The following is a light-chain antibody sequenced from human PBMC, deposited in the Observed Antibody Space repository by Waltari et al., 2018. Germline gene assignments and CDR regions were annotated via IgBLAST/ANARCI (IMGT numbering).Light chain of an antibody. CDR1: QSISRY. CDR2: GAS. Sequence: IMLTQSPGTLSLSPGERATLSCRASQSISRYLTWYQHKPGQAPRLLIYGASTRATGIPDRVSGSGSGTDFSLTISGLEPEESAVYYCQHHFRLPATFGQGTKVEIK. CDR3: QHHFRLPAT. J-gene: IGKJ1*01. V-gene: IGKV3-20*01.